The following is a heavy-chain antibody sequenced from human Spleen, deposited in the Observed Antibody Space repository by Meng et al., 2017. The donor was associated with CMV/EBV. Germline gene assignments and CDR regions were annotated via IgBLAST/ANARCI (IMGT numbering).Heavy chain of an antibody. D-gene: IGHD1-1*01. J-gene: IGHJ6*02. V-gene: IGHV4-34*01. CDR1: GGSFSDYL. CDR3: AREWNEGYYYYGMDV. CDR2: INHSGST. Sequence: GSLRLSCAVYGGSFSDYLWTWIRQSPGKGLEWIGEINHSGSTNYNPSLKSRVTISIDTSKNQFSLKLRSMTAADTAVYYCAREWNEGYYYYGMDVWGQGTTVTVSS.